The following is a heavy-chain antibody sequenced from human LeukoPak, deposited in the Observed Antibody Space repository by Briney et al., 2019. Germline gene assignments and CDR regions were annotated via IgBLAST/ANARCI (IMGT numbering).Heavy chain of an antibody. V-gene: IGHV3-9*01. CDR2: ISWNSGSI. Sequence: GRSLRLSCAASGFTFDDYAMHWVRQAPGKGLEWVSGISWNSGSIGYADSVKGRFTISRDNAKNSLYLQMNSLRAEDTALYYCAKDISSGWYYYYYGMDVWGRGTTVTVSS. J-gene: IGHJ6*02. D-gene: IGHD6-19*01. CDR3: AKDISSGWYYYYYGMDV. CDR1: GFTFDDYA.